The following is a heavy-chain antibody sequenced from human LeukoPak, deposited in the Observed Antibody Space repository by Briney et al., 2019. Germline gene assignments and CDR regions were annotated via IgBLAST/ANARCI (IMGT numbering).Heavy chain of an antibody. CDR2: ISSSGDTI. CDR1: AFTFSSYE. CDR3: AKSFGPVIAAAGTGAD. D-gene: IGHD6-13*01. J-gene: IGHJ4*02. Sequence: PGGSLRLSCAASAFTFSSYEMNWVRQAPGKGLEWISYISSSGDTIYYADSVKGRFTISRDNAKNSLYLQMNSLRVEDTAVYYCAKSFGPVIAAAGTGADWGQGTLVTVSS. V-gene: IGHV3-48*03.